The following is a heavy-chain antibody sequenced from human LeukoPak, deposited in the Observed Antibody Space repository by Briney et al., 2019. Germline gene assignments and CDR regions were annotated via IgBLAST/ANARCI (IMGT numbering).Heavy chain of an antibody. J-gene: IGHJ6*02. CDR2: IYTSGST. Sequence: SETLSLTCTVSGGSISSCYWSWIRQPAGKGLEWIGRIYTSGSTNYNPSLKSRVTMSVDTSKNQFSLKLSSVTAADTAVYYCARTRTIFGGGYYYYGMDVWGQGTTVTVSS. CDR1: GGSISSCY. D-gene: IGHD3-3*01. V-gene: IGHV4-4*07. CDR3: ARTRTIFGGGYYYYGMDV.